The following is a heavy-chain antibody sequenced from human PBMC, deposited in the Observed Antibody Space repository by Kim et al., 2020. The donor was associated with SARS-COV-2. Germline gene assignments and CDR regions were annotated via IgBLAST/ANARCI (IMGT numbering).Heavy chain of an antibody. CDR1: GGSISSSSYY. Sequence: SETLSLTCTVSGGSISSSSYYWGWIRQPPGKGLEWIGSIYYSGSTYYNPSLKSRVTISVDTSKNQFSLKLSSVTAADTAVYYCARQTTTGGYWTYYYYGMDVWGQGTTVTVSS. J-gene: IGHJ6*02. CDR3: ARQTTTGGYWTYYYYGMDV. V-gene: IGHV4-39*01. D-gene: IGHD2-8*02. CDR2: IYYSGST.